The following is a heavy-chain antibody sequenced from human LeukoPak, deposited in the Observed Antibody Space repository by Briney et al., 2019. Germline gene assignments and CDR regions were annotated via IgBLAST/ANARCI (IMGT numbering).Heavy chain of an antibody. CDR2: ISGSGGST. Sequence: GGSLRLSCAASGFTFSSYAMSWVRQAPGKGLEWVSAISGSGGSTYYADSVKGRFTISRDNSKNTLHLQMNSLRAEDTAVYYCAKDPDTMIVVVITLDYWGQGTLVTVSS. CDR3: AKDPDTMIVVVITLDY. J-gene: IGHJ4*02. CDR1: GFTFSSYA. D-gene: IGHD3-22*01. V-gene: IGHV3-23*01.